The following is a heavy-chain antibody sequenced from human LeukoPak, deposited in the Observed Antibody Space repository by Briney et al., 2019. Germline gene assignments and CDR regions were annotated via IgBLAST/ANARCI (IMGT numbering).Heavy chain of an antibody. CDR1: GFTFSSYA. D-gene: IGHD6-13*01. CDR3: AKDAVADNPYYYYGMDV. CDR2: ISGSGGST. Sequence: PGGSLRLSCAASGFTFSSYAMSWVRQAPGKGLEWVSAISGSGGSTYYADSVKGRFTISRDNSKNTLYLQMNSLRAEDTAVYYCAKDAVADNPYYYYGMDVWGQGTTVTVSS. V-gene: IGHV3-23*01. J-gene: IGHJ6*02.